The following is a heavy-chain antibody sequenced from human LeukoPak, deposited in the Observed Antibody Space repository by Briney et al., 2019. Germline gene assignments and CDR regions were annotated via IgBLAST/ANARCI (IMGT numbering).Heavy chain of an antibody. CDR1: GFILSSYW. V-gene: IGHV3-74*01. CDR2: INSDGTNT. J-gene: IGHJ4*02. Sequence: PGGSLRLSCAASGFILSSYWMHWVRQAPGKGLLWVSRINSDGTNTPYVDSVKGRFSISRDNAKDTQYLQMNSLRVEDTAVYYCARGSTTGWPDYFDYWGQGVLVTVSS. CDR3: ARGSTTGWPDYFDY. D-gene: IGHD1-1*01.